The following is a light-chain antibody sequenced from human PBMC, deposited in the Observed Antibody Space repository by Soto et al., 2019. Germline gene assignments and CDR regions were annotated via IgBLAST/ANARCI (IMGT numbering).Light chain of an antibody. J-gene: IGKJ5*01. CDR2: GAS. Sequence: EIVLTQSPGTLSLSPGERATLSCRASQSVSSSYLAWYQQKPGQAPRLLIYGASSRATGIPDRFSGSGSGTDFTLTISRLEPEDFAVYYRQQYGSSPFTFGQGTRLE. CDR1: QSVSSSY. V-gene: IGKV3-20*01. CDR3: QQYGSSPFT.